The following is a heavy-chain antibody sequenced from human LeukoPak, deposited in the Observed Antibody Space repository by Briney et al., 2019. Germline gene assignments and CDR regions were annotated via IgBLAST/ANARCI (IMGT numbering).Heavy chain of an antibody. CDR2: IWYDGSNK. CDR1: GFTFSSYG. V-gene: IGHV3-33*01. Sequence: HPGGSLRLSCAASGFTFSSYGMHWVRQAPGKGLEWVAVIWYDGSNKYYADSVKGRFTISRDNSKNTLYLQMNSLRAEDTAVYYCARDTTAMVTWYFDYWGQGTLVTVPS. J-gene: IGHJ4*02. D-gene: IGHD5-18*01. CDR3: ARDTTAMVTWYFDY.